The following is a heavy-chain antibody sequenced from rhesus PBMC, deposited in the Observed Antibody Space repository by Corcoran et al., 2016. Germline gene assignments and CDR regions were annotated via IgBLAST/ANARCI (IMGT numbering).Heavy chain of an antibody. CDR3: ASTDCSNSDCSSGDL. Sequence: QVQESCPTVVKPSYTLSLTCPVSGGSIRSDSWWTWLRPSPGRGLEWIGGFFGCMAITEYNPFFKSRVPSSTDTSKNQGSLKMTSGTAADTAVYYCASTDCSNSDCSSGDLWGQGVLVTVTS. CDR2: FFGCMAIT. J-gene: IGHJ4*01. V-gene: IGHV4-93*01. CDR1: GGSIRSDSW. D-gene: IGHD2-15*01.